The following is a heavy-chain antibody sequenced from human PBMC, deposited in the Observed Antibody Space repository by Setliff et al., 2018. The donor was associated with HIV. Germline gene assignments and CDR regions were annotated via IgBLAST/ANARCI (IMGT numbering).Heavy chain of an antibody. CDR3: ARHDGMKAARRYNNDYMDV. Sequence: NPSETLSLTCAVSGYSISDGYYWSWIRQPPGKGLEWIGEINHSGSTNYSPSLKSRITISVDTSKNQFSLKLSSVTAADTAVYYCARHDGMKAARRYNNDYMDVWGKGTTVTVSS. CDR1: GYSISDGYY. V-gene: IGHV4-34*01. D-gene: IGHD6-6*01. J-gene: IGHJ6*03. CDR2: INHSGST.